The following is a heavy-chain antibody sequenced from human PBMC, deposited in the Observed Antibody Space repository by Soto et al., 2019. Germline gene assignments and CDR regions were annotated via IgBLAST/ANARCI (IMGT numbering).Heavy chain of an antibody. D-gene: IGHD3-10*01. V-gene: IGHV3-72*01. CDR3: ASIRGVFGY. J-gene: IGHJ4*02. CDR1: GFSLSDLF. Sequence: EVQLVESGGDLVQPGGSLRLSCAASGFSLSDLFIDWVRQAPGKGLEWVGGTKDKAYSYTTEYAASMKGRFTISRDESRNSLYLKMSSMKAEETAVYYCASIRGVFGYWGQGTLVTVSS. CDR2: TKDKAYSYTT.